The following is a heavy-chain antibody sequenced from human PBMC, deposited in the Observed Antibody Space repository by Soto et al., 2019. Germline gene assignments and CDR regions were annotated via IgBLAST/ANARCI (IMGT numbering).Heavy chain of an antibody. V-gene: IGHV1-18*04. CDR2: ISAYNGNT. CDR3: ASLRGYSSGWYSARGYYYGMDV. D-gene: IGHD6-19*01. CDR1: GYTFTIYG. J-gene: IGHJ6*02. Sequence: ASVKVSCKASGYTFTIYGISCVLQSPLQWLEWMGWISAYNGNTNYAQKLQGRVTMTTDTSTSTAYMELRSLRSDDTAVYYCASLRGYSSGWYSARGYYYGMDVWGQGTTVTVSS.